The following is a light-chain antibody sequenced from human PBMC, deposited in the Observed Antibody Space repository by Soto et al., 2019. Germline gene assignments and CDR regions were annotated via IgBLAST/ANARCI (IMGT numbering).Light chain of an antibody. CDR2: DAS. CDR1: QAINTA. V-gene: IGKV1-13*02. CDR3: QQFYTFPIT. Sequence: AIQLTQSPSSLSASVGDRVTITCRASQAINTALAWYQQRPGKAPDLLIFDASTLESGVPSRFSGRGSGTDFTLTIGSLQPEDFATYYCQQFYTFPITFGQRTRLEI. J-gene: IGKJ5*01.